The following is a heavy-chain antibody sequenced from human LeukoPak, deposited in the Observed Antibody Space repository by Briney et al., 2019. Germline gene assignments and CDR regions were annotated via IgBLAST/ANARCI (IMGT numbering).Heavy chain of an antibody. V-gene: IGHV4-39*07. CDR1: GGSISSSSYY. Sequence: RASETLSLTCTVSGGSISSSSYYWGWIRQPPGKGLEWIGSIYYSGSTYYNPSLKSRVTISVDRSKNQLSLNLTSVTAAVTAVYYCARGVGDWYFDLWGRGTLVTVSS. D-gene: IGHD1-26*01. CDR3: ARGVGDWYFDL. CDR2: IYYSGST. J-gene: IGHJ2*01.